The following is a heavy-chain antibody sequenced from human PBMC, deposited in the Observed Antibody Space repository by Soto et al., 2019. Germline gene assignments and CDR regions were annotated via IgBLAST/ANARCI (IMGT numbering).Heavy chain of an antibody. D-gene: IGHD5-12*01. CDR1: GGSFSGYY. CDR2: INHSGST. J-gene: IGHJ3*02. V-gene: IGHV4-34*01. Sequence: QVQLQQWGAGLLKPSETLSLTCAVYGGSFSGYYWSWIRQPPGKGLEWIGEINHSGSTNYNPSLKSRVTISVDTSKNQFSLKLSSVTAADTAVYYCARDPTVASDIWGQGTMVTVSS. CDR3: ARDPTVASDI.